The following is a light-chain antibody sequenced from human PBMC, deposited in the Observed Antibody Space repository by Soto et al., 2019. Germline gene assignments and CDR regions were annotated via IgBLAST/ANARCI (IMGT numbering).Light chain of an antibody. Sequence: QSVLTQPASVSGSPGQSITISCTGTSSDVGGCNYVSWYQQHPGKAPSLMIYDVSDRPSGISNRFSASKSGNTASLTISGLQAEDEADYYCCSYTSSSTPWVFGTGTKVTVL. CDR2: DVS. CDR3: CSYTSSSTPWV. CDR1: SSDVGGCNY. J-gene: IGLJ1*01. V-gene: IGLV2-14*03.